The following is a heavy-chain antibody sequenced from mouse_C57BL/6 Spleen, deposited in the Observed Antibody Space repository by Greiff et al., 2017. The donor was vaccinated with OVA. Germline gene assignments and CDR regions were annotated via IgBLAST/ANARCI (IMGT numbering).Heavy chain of an antibody. Sequence: EVKLLESGPGLVKPSQSLSLTCSVTGYSITSGYYWNWIRQFPGNKLEWMGYISYDGSNNYNPSLKNRISITRDTSKNQFFLKLNSVTTEDTATYYCARGPTAMDYWGQGTSVTVSS. CDR1: GYSITSGYY. CDR2: ISYDGSN. J-gene: IGHJ4*01. V-gene: IGHV3-6*01. CDR3: ARGPTAMDY.